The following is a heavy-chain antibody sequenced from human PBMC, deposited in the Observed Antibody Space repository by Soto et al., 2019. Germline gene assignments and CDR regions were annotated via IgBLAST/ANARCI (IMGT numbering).Heavy chain of an antibody. CDR2: INHSGST. Sequence: SETLSLTCAVSGGSISSGGYYWSWIRQPPGKGLEWIGEINHSGSTNYNPSLKSRVTISVDTSKNQFSLKLSSVTAADTAVYYCARSFPLLNYDILTGTTKYYFDYWGQGTLVTVSS. CDR3: ARSFPLLNYDILTGTTKYYFDY. CDR1: GGSISSGGYY. D-gene: IGHD3-9*01. V-gene: IGHV4-34*01. J-gene: IGHJ4*02.